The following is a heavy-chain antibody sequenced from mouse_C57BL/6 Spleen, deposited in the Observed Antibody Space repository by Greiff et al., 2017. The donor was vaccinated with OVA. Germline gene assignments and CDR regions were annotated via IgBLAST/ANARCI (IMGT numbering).Heavy chain of an antibody. J-gene: IGHJ1*03. Sequence: QVQLQQPGAELVRPGSSVKLSCKASGYTFTSYWMHWVKQRPIQGLEWIGNIDPSDSETHYNQKFKDKATLTVDKSSSTDYMQLSSLTSEDSAVYYCARPPYYYGSSYGYFDVWGTGTTVTVSS. CDR1: GYTFTSYW. V-gene: IGHV1-52*01. D-gene: IGHD1-1*01. CDR3: ARPPYYYGSSYGYFDV. CDR2: IDPSDSET.